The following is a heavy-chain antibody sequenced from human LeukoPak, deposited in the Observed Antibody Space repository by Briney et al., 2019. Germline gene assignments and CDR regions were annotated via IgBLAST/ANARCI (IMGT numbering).Heavy chain of an antibody. Sequence: GRTLTLSCTASGFSFRSKWTHWVRQGPGTGQEWPARTNHDASIRRYADSVKPRFTISRDNTKNTLYLKMNSLRSEDTAVYFCARDFYTDYYSGPGDDFDFWGQGTLVTVSS. CDR3: ARDFYTDYYSGPGDDFDF. CDR1: GFSFRSKW. D-gene: IGHD2-21*01. CDR2: TNHDASIR. J-gene: IGHJ4*02. V-gene: IGHV3-74*01.